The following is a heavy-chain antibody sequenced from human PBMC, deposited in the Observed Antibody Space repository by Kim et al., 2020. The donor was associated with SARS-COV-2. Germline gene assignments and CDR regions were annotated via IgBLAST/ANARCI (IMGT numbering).Heavy chain of an antibody. CDR3: ARTHIVATIIYYYYGMDV. V-gene: IGHV4-34*01. J-gene: IGHJ6*02. D-gene: IGHD5-12*01. Sequence: KSRVTISVDTSKNQFSLKLSSVTAADTAVYYCARTHIVATIIYYYYGMDVWGQGTTVTVSS.